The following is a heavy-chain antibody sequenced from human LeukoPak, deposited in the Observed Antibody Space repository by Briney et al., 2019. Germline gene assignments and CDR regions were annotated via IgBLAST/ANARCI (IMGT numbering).Heavy chain of an antibody. D-gene: IGHD6-13*01. CDR1: GFTFSSNS. Sequence: GGSLRLSGAASGFTFSSNSLNWVGKAPGKGLKWVSSISSSSYIYYADSVKGGFTISRDNAKNSLYLQMNSLRAEDTAVYYCARVRIAAAGTGRWFDPWGQGTLVTVSS. V-gene: IGHV3-21*01. J-gene: IGHJ5*02. CDR2: ISSSSYI. CDR3: ARVRIAAAGTGRWFDP.